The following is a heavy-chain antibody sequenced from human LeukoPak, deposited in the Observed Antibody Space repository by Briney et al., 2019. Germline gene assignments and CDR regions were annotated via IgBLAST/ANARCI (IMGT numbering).Heavy chain of an antibody. D-gene: IGHD2-2*01. J-gene: IGHJ4*02. Sequence: SETLSLTCTVSGYSISSGYYWGWIRQPAGKGLEWIGHIYTSGSTNYNPSLKSRVTISVDTSKNQFSLKLSSVTAADTAVYYCAREWGYCSSTSCLGFDYWGQGTLVTVSS. CDR3: AREWGYCSSTSCLGFDY. V-gene: IGHV4-61*09. CDR1: GYSISSGYY. CDR2: IYTSGST.